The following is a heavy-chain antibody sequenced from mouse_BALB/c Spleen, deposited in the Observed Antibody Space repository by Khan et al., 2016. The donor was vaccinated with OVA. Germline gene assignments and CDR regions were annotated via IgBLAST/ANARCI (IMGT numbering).Heavy chain of an antibody. D-gene: IGHD3-1*01. J-gene: IGHJ3*01. CDR2: IYPGNSDT. Sequence: DVKLQESGTVLARPGASVEMSCKASGYIFTSYWIHWVKQRPGQGLEWLGSIYPGNSDTNYNQRFKGKAKLTAVTSTSTAYMELSSLTNEDSAVYYCTRWGYWFAYWGQGTLVTVSA. CDR1: GYIFTSYW. CDR3: TRWGYWFAY. V-gene: IGHV1-5*01.